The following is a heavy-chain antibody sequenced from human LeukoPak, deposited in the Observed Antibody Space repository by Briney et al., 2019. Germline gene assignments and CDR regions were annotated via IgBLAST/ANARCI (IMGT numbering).Heavy chain of an antibody. V-gene: IGHV4-39*01. D-gene: IGHD5-12*01. CDR2: IYYSGST. Sequence: PSETLSLTCTVSGGSISSSSYYWGWIRQPPGKGLEWIGSIYYSGSTYYNPSLKSRVTISVDTSKNQFSLKLSSVTAADTAVNYCATSGYDTSPEYWGQGTLVTVSS. CDR1: GGSISSSSYY. CDR3: ATSGYDTSPEY. J-gene: IGHJ4*02.